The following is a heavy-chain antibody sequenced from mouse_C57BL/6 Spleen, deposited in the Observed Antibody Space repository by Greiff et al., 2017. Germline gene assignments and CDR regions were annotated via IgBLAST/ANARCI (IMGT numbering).Heavy chain of an antibody. CDR1: GYSFTGYY. V-gene: IGHV1-42*01. CDR3: ARKTPKYYGSSSRYFDY. J-gene: IGHJ2*01. D-gene: IGHD1-1*01. Sequence: EVQLQQSGPELVKPGASVKISCKASGYSFTGYYMNWVKQSPEKSLEWIGEIHPSTGGTTYNQKFKAKATLTVDKSSSTAYMQLKSLTSEDSAVYYCARKTPKYYGSSSRYFDYWGQGTTLTVSS. CDR2: IHPSTGGT.